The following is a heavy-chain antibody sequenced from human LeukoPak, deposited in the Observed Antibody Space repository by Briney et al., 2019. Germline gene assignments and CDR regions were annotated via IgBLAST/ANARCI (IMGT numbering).Heavy chain of an antibody. D-gene: IGHD3-16*01. CDR3: ARVLIQPSPWFDP. CDR2: IYHSGST. V-gene: IGHV4-38-2*02. J-gene: IGHJ5*02. Sequence: PSETLSLTCTVSGYSISSGYYWGWIRQPPGKGLEWIGSIYHSGSTYYNPSLKSRVTISVDTSKNQFSLKLSSVTAADTAVYYCARVLIQPSPWFDPWGQGTLVTVSS. CDR1: GYSISSGYY.